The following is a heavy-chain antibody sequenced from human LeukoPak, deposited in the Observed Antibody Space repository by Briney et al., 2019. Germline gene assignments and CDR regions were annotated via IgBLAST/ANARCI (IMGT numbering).Heavy chain of an antibody. CDR3: ATEQQLVRGFDY. Sequence: ASVKVSCKVSGYTLTELSMHWVRQAPGKGLEWMGGFDPEDGETIYAQKFQGRVTMTEDTSTDTAYMELSSPRSEDTAVYYCATEQQLVRGFDYWGQGTLVTVSS. D-gene: IGHD6-13*01. V-gene: IGHV1-24*01. CDR2: FDPEDGET. J-gene: IGHJ4*02. CDR1: GYTLTELS.